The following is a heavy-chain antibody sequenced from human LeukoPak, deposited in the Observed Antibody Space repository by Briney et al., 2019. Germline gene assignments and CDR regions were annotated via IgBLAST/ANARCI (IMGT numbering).Heavy chain of an antibody. Sequence: PGGSLRLSCAASGFTFSNAWMSWVRQAPGKGLEWVGRIKSKTDGGTTDYAAPVKGRFTISRDDSKNTLYLQMNSLKTEDTAVYYCTTDHRSKVAGTFDYWGQGTLVTVSS. J-gene: IGHJ4*02. CDR3: TTDHRSKVAGTFDY. CDR1: GFTFSNAW. D-gene: IGHD6-19*01. CDR2: IKSKTDGGTT. V-gene: IGHV3-15*01.